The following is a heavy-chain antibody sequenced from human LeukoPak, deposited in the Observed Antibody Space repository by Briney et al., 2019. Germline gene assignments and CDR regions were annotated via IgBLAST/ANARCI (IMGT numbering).Heavy chain of an antibody. CDR2: ISWNSGSI. Sequence: GGSLRLSCAASGFTFDDYAMHWVRQAPGKGLEWVSGISWNSGSIGYADSVKGRFTISRDNAKDSLYLQMNSLRAEDTALYYCAKDIAPSDKKYCSGGSCYSASPFDPWGQGTLVTVSS. CDR1: GFTFDDYA. D-gene: IGHD2-15*01. V-gene: IGHV3-9*01. CDR3: AKDIAPSDKKYCSGGSCYSASPFDP. J-gene: IGHJ5*02.